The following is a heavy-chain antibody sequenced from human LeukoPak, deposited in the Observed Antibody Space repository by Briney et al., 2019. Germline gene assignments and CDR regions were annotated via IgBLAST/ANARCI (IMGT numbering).Heavy chain of an antibody. CDR2: IKSKTDVGAT. CDR3: TTDFPSMQWLATLDY. Sequence: GGSLRLSCAASGFTFSNAWMSWVRQAPGKGLEWVGRIKSKTDVGATDYAAPVKGRFTISRDDSKNTLYLQMNSLNTDDTAVYYCTTDFPSMQWLATLDYWGQGTLVTVSS. V-gene: IGHV3-15*01. CDR1: GFTFSNAW. J-gene: IGHJ4*02. D-gene: IGHD6-19*01.